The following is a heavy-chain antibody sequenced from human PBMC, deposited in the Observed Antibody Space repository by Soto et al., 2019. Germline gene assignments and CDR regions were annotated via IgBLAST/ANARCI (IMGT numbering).Heavy chain of an antibody. J-gene: IGHJ4*02. CDR2: IYYSGST. CDR3: ARDSGYGDPFDY. D-gene: IGHD4-17*01. Sequence: SSETLSLTCTVSGGSISGYCWSWIRQPPGKGLEWIGYIYYSGSTNYNPSLKSRVTISVDTSKNQFSLRLSSVTVADTAVYYCARDSGYGDPFDYWGQGTLVTVSS. CDR1: GGSISGYC. V-gene: IGHV4-59*01.